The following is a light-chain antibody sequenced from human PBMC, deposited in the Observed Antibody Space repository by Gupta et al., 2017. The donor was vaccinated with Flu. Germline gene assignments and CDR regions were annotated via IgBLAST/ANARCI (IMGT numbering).Light chain of an antibody. Sequence: EIVLTQSPGTLSLSPGERDTLSCRASQSVRSSYLAWYQQKPGQAPRLLIYGASSRATGIPDRFSGSGSGTEFTLTISRLEPEDFAVYYCQQEGSSPCTFGQGTKVEIK. CDR2: GAS. V-gene: IGKV3-20*01. CDR1: QSVRSSY. J-gene: IGKJ1*01. CDR3: QQEGSSPCT.